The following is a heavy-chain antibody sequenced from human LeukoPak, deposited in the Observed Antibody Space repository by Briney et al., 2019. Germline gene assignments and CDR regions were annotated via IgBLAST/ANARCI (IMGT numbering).Heavy chain of an antibody. Sequence: SETLSLTCTVSGGSISSYYWSWIRQPPGKGLEWIGYIYYSGSTNYNPSLKSRVTISVDTSKNQFSLKLSSVTAADTAVYYCARDAEGAGGFDYWGQGTLVTVSS. CDR1: GGSISSYY. V-gene: IGHV4-59*01. CDR2: IYYSGST. D-gene: IGHD1-26*01. J-gene: IGHJ4*02. CDR3: ARDAEGAGGFDY.